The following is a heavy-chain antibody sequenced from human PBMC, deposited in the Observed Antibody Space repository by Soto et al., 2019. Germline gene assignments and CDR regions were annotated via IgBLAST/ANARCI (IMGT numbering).Heavy chain of an antibody. Sequence: SETLSLTCTVSGGSISSYYWSWIRQPPGKGLEWIGYIYYSGSTNYNPSLKSRVTISVDTSKNQFSLKLSSVTAADTAVYYCARAQEEWLLQSFDYWGQGTLVTVSS. CDR1: GGSISSYY. CDR2: IYYSGST. CDR3: ARAQEEWLLQSFDY. J-gene: IGHJ4*02. V-gene: IGHV4-59*01. D-gene: IGHD3-3*01.